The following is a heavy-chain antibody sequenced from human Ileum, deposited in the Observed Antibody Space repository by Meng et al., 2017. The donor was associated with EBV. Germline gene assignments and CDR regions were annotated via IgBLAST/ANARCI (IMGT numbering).Heavy chain of an antibody. Sequence: QAPLQAPVPSRGKPARALSPTAAVTVACIGNAYHFWGWVLLPPGKGLEWIGYMIYWENTFYSPSLETRAAISADAAMNLFSLKLNSVTAADTAVYYCARLFSGSRGYYLPYFDYWGQGALVTVSS. D-gene: IGHD3-22*01. J-gene: IGHJ4*02. V-gene: IGHV4-30-4*01. CDR2: MIYWENT. CDR1: VACIGNAYHF. CDR3: ARLFSGSRGYYLPYFDY.